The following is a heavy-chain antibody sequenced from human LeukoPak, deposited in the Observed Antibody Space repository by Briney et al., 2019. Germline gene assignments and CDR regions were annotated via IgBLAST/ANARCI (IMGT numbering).Heavy chain of an antibody. CDR3: ARDGQSSGWNY. V-gene: IGHV3-21*01. J-gene: IGHJ4*02. CDR1: GFTFSNYG. CDR2: ISSSSSYI. Sequence: GGTLRLSCAASGFTFSNYGMNWVRQAPGKGLEWVSSISSSSSYIYYADSVKGRFTISRDNAKNSLYLQMSSLRAEDTAVYYCARDGQSSGWNYWGQGTLVTVSS. D-gene: IGHD6-19*01.